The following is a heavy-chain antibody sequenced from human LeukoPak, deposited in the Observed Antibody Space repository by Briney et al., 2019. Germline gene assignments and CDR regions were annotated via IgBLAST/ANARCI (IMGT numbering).Heavy chain of an antibody. Sequence: GGSLRLSCAASGFTVSSNYMSWVRQAPGKGPEWVSIIYSSGTTYYADSVKGRFTISRDNSKNTLYLQMNSLRAEDTAVYYCARGIPTAIANFDYWGQGTLVTVSS. CDR1: GFTVSSNY. CDR3: ARGIPTAIANFDY. CDR2: IYSSGTT. V-gene: IGHV3-53*01. J-gene: IGHJ4*02. D-gene: IGHD2-2*02.